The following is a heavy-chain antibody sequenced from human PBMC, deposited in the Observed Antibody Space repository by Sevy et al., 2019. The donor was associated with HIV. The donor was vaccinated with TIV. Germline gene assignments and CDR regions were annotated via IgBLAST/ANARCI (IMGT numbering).Heavy chain of an antibody. CDR2: ISGSGAIT. D-gene: IGHD3-22*01. CDR3: AKDRYYFDSSGYYYHHDAFDV. CDR1: GFTSTPYP. J-gene: IGHJ3*01. Sequence: GGSLRLSCATSGFTSTPYPVAWVRQAPGKGLEWVAAISGSGAITYYADSRKARLIISRDRTNNTVYLQMKRLRAEDTALYYCAKDRYYFDSSGYYYHHDAFDVWGRGTMVTVSS. V-gene: IGHV3-23*01.